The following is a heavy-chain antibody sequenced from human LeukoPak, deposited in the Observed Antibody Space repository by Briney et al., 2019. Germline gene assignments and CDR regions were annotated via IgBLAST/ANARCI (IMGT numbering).Heavy chain of an antibody. V-gene: IGHV4-34*01. CDR3: ARPGLRTTHYYYGSGAGCWFDP. D-gene: IGHD3-10*01. Sequence: SETLSLTCAVYGGSFSGYYWSWIRQPPGKGLEWIGEINHSGSTNYNPSLKSRVTISVDTSKNQFSLKLSSVTAADTAVYYCARPGLRTTHYYYGSGAGCWFDPWGQGTLVTVSS. J-gene: IGHJ5*02. CDR2: INHSGST. CDR1: GGSFSGYY.